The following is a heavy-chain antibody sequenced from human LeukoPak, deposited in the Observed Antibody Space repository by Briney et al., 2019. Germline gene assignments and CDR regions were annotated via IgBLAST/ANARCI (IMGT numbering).Heavy chain of an antibody. D-gene: IGHD3-22*01. CDR2: IIPIFGTA. CDR1: GYTFTSYD. J-gene: IGHJ4*02. Sequence: GASVKVSCKASGYTFTSYDISWVRQAPGQGLEWMGGIIPIFGTANYAQKFQGRVTITADESTSTVYMELSSLRSEDTAVYYCARDYYDSSGYFLPDYWGQGTLATVSS. V-gene: IGHV1-69*13. CDR3: ARDYYDSSGYFLPDY.